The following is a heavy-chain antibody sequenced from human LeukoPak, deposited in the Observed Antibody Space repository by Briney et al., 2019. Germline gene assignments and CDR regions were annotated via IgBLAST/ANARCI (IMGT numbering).Heavy chain of an antibody. Sequence: GGSLRLSCAASGFTFSSYNMNWVRQAPGKGLEWVSSITSSSSYIYYADSVEGRFTISRDNAKNSLYLQMDSLRVEDTAEYYCARDPYSGNYGAYYYYYMDVWGKGTTVTISS. J-gene: IGHJ6*03. V-gene: IGHV3-21*06. CDR1: GFTFSSYN. D-gene: IGHD1-26*01. CDR2: ITSSSSYI. CDR3: ARDPYSGNYGAYYYYYMDV.